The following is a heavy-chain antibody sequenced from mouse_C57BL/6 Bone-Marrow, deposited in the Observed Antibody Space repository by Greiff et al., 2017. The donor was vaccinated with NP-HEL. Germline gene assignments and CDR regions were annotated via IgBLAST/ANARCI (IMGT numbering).Heavy chain of an antibody. CDR2: IRSKSNNYAT. Sequence: EVKVVESGGGLVQPKGSLKLSCAASGFSFNTYAMNWVRQAPGKGLEWVARIRSKSNNYATYYADSVKDRFTISRDDSESMLYLQMNNLKTEDTAMYCCVSERAWFAYWGQGTLVTVSA. CDR3: VSERAWFAY. V-gene: IGHV10-1*01. CDR1: GFSFNTYA. J-gene: IGHJ3*01.